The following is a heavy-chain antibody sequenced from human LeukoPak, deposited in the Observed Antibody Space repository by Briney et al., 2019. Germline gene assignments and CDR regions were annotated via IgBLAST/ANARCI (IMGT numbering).Heavy chain of an antibody. Sequence: PGRSLRLSWAASGFTFDDYAMHWVRQAPGKGLEWGSGISGNSGSIGYADSVKGRFTLSRDNATNSLSLQMTSLRAEDTALYHCAKDAPGYRYGPYYFDYWGQGTPVTVSS. D-gene: IGHD5-18*01. CDR3: AKDAPGYRYGPYYFDY. J-gene: IGHJ4*02. CDR1: GFTFDDYA. V-gene: IGHV3-9*01. CDR2: ISGNSGSI.